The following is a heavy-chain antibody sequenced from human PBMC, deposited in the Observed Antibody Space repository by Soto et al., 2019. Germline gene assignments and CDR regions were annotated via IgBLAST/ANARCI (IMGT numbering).Heavy chain of an antibody. CDR3: ARRLVAAKDYYGMDV. J-gene: IGHJ6*02. Sequence: SVKVSCKASGGTFSSYAISWVRQAPGQGLEWMGGIIPIFGTANYAQKFQGRVTITADESTSTAYMELSNLRSEDTAVYYCARRLVAAKDYYGMDVWGQGTTVTVSS. CDR2: IIPIFGTA. CDR1: GGTFSSYA. D-gene: IGHD2-15*01. V-gene: IGHV1-69*13.